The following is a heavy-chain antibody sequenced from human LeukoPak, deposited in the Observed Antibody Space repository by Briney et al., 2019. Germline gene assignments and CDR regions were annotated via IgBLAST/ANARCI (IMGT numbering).Heavy chain of an antibody. J-gene: IGHJ3*02. CDR3: ARGTLAYCDGDCPSRAFDI. Sequence: GGSLRLSCAASGFIFSDYYTSWIRQAPGKGLEWVSYISSSGSTLYYAASVKGRFTISRDNAKNSLYLQMNSLRAEDTAVYYCARGTLAYCDGDCPSRAFDIWGQGIMVTVSS. D-gene: IGHD2-21*02. CDR1: GFIFSDYY. CDR2: ISSSGSTL. V-gene: IGHV3-11*01.